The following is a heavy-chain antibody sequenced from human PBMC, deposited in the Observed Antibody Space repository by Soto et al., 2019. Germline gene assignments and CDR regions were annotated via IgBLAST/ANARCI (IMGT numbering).Heavy chain of an antibody. CDR2: IYPGDSDT. J-gene: IGHJ4*02. Sequence: GESLKISCKGSGYSFSFYWIAWVRQMPGKGLEWMGIIYPGDSDTRYSPSFQGQVTISADKSISTAYLQWSSLKASDTAILFCARQDGSARYYFDPWGQGALVTVSS. CDR1: GYSFSFYW. D-gene: IGHD3-10*01. V-gene: IGHV5-51*01. CDR3: ARQDGSARYYFDP.